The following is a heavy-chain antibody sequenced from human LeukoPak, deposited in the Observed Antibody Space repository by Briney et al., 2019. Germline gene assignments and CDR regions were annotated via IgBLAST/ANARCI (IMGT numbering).Heavy chain of an antibody. D-gene: IGHD5-18*01. V-gene: IGHV1-46*01. Sequence: GASVKVSCKASGYTFTSYYMHWVRQAPGQGLEWMGIINPSGGSTSYAQKFQGRVTMTRDTSTSTVYMELSSLRSEDTAVYYCATFSDGYSYGLRSVYWGQGTLVTVSS. J-gene: IGHJ4*02. CDR3: ATFSDGYSYGLRSVY. CDR2: INPSGGST. CDR1: GYTFTSYY.